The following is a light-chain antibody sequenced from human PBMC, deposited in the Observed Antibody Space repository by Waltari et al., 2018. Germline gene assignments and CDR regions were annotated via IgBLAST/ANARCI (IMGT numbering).Light chain of an antibody. CDR1: SLRSYY. Sequence: SSELTQDPAVSVALGPTVRNTCQGDSLRSYYASWYQQKPGQAPVVVLYGTNHRPSGIPYPFSGSSSGNTVSLSLTGSQAEDEADYYCNPRDSRGNPLVFGTATKVTVL. V-gene: IGLV3-19*01. J-gene: IGLJ1*01. CDR3: NPRDSRGNPLV. CDR2: GTN.